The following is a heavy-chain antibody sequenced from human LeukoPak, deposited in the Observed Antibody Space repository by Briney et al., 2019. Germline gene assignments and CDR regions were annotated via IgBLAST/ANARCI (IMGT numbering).Heavy chain of an antibody. CDR1: GGSFSGYY. CDR2: INHSGST. V-gene: IGHV4-34*01. D-gene: IGHD4/OR15-4a*01. Sequence: SSETLSLTCAVYGGSFSGYYWSWIRQPPGKGLEWIGEINHSGSTNYNPSLKSRVTISVDTSKNQFSLKLSSVTAADTAVYYCARIKAVLTYYYYYMDVWGKGTTVTVSS. CDR3: ARIKAVLTYYYYYMDV. J-gene: IGHJ6*03.